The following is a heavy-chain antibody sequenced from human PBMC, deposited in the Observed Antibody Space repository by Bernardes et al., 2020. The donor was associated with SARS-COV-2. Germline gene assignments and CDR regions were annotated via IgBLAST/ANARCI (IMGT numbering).Heavy chain of an antibody. CDR3: AKGADPLLWFGELPH. Sequence: GGSLRLSCAASGFTFDDYAMHWVRQAPGKGLEWVSGISWNSGRIGYADSVKGRFTISRDNAKNSLYLQMNSLRAEDTALYYCAKGADPLLWFGELPHWGQGTLVTVSS. D-gene: IGHD3-10*01. CDR2: ISWNSGRI. J-gene: IGHJ4*02. V-gene: IGHV3-9*01. CDR1: GFTFDDYA.